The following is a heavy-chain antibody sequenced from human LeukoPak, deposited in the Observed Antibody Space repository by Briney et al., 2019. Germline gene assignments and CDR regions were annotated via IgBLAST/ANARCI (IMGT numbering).Heavy chain of an antibody. CDR1: GGSMESYY. J-gene: IGHJ4*02. CDR3: ARTAPLGYSYGQET. CDR2: IYYSGST. Sequence: SETLSLTCTVSGGSMESYYWNWIRQPPGKGLEWIGYIYYSGSTNYNPSLKSRVTISVDTSKNQVSLKLSSVTAADTAVYYCARTAPLGYSYGQETWGQGTLVTVSS. V-gene: IGHV4-59*01. D-gene: IGHD5-18*01.